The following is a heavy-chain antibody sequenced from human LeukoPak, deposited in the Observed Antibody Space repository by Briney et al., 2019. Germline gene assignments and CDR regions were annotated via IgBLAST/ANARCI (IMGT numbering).Heavy chain of an antibody. V-gene: IGHV1-2*02. Sequence: ASVKVSCKASGYTFTGYYMHWVRQAPGQGLEWMGWINPNSGGTNYAQKLQGRVTMTTDTSTSTAYMELRSLRSDDTAVYYCARDSTLSSGWYYYYMDVWGKGTTVTISS. D-gene: IGHD6-19*01. CDR1: GYTFTGYY. CDR2: INPNSGGT. J-gene: IGHJ6*03. CDR3: ARDSTLSSGWYYYYMDV.